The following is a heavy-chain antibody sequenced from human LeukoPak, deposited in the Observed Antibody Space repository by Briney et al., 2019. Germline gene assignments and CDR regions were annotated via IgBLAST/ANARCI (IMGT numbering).Heavy chain of an antibody. V-gene: IGHV3-21*01. Sequence: GGSLRLSCAASGFTFSSYSMNWVRQAPGKGLKWVSSISSSSSYIYYADSVKGRFTISRDNAKNSLYLQMNSLRVEDTAVYYCARRRLAASGSEDYWGQGTLVTVSS. CDR3: ARRRLAASGSEDY. CDR1: GFTFSSYS. J-gene: IGHJ4*02. D-gene: IGHD6-13*01. CDR2: ISSSSSYI.